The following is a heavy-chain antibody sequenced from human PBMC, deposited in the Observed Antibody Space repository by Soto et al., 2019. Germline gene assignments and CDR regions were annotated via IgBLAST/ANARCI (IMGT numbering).Heavy chain of an antibody. V-gene: IGHV3-30*18. J-gene: IGHJ4*02. CDR2: ISYDGSNK. CDR3: AKDMYYYDSSATGYYFDY. CDR1: GFTFSSYG. Sequence: GSLRLSCAASGFTFSSYGMHWVRQAPGKGLEWVAVISYDGSNKYYADSVKGRFTIPRDNSKNTLYLQMNSLRAEDTAVYYCAKDMYYYDSSATGYYFDYWGQGTLVTVSS. D-gene: IGHD3-22*01.